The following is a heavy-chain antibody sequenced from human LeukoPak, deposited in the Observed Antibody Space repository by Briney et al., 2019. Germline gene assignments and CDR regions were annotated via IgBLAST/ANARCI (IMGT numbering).Heavy chain of an antibody. V-gene: IGHV3-23*01. CDR2: ISGSGGST. Sequence: GGSLRLSCAASGFTFSSYAMSWVRQAPGKGLEWVSAISGSGGSTYYADSVKGRFTISRDNSKNTLYLQMNSLRAEDTAVYYCAKAPSLLWFGEPYFDYWGQGTLVTVSS. CDR3: AKAPSLLWFGEPYFDY. J-gene: IGHJ4*02. CDR1: GFTFSSYA. D-gene: IGHD3-10*01.